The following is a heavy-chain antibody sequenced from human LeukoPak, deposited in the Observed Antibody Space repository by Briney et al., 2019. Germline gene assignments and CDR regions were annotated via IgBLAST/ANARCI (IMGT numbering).Heavy chain of an antibody. CDR3: AKMSGDCSSTICSSFDY. Sequence: PGGSLRLSCAASRFTFSNYAMSWVRQAPGQGLEWVSCITGNDGGTYYAHSVKGRFTISRDNSKITLDLQMNSLRAEDTAVYYCAKMSGDCSSTICSSFDYWGQGTLVTVSS. D-gene: IGHD2-2*01. CDR1: RFTFSNYA. CDR2: ITGNDGGT. V-gene: IGHV3-23*01. J-gene: IGHJ4*02.